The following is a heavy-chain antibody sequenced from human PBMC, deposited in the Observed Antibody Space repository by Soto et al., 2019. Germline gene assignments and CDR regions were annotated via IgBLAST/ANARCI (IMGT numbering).Heavy chain of an antibody. CDR2: IWYDGSLQ. CDR1: GFTFRSYW. D-gene: IGHD5-12*01. CDR3: ANLWGDGYNLGQDYNGMDV. Sequence: AQLVQSGGGLVQPGGSMRLSCAASGFTFRSYWMHWVRQAPGRGLEWVAIIWYDGSLQYYAAAVKGRFTISRDNSKNTLYLEMNSLRAEDTAVYYCANLWGDGYNLGQDYNGMDVWGQGTTVIVSS. V-gene: IGHV3-33*08. J-gene: IGHJ6*02.